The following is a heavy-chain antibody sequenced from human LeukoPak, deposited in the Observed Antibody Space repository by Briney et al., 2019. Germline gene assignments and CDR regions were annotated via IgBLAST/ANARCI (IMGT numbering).Heavy chain of an antibody. J-gene: IGHJ4*02. CDR2: ISASGAGS. Sequence: RGSLRLSPAPSGVTSSGAAMSSVPEAPGKGVEWGSTISASGAGSYRADSVKGRFSISRDNSNNTLYRQMSSLRADDTALYYCAKTGTEDGYSIHFDHWGQGALVTVSS. V-gene: IGHV3-23*01. CDR1: GVTSSGAA. CDR3: AKTGTEDGYSIHFDH. D-gene: IGHD5-24*01.